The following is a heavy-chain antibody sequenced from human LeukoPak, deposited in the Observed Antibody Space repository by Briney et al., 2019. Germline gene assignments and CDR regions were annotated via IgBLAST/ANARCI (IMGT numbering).Heavy chain of an antibody. CDR2: IIPIFGTA. D-gene: IGHD1-26*01. CDR1: GGTFSSYA. Sequence: GASVKVSCKASGGTFSSYAISWVRQAPGQGLEWMGGIIPIFGTANYAQKFQGRVTITADESTSTAYMELSSLRSEDTAVYYCARDFPTTPDSGSYPGYFDYWGQGTLVTVSS. CDR3: ARDFPTTPDSGSYPGYFDY. V-gene: IGHV1-69*01. J-gene: IGHJ4*02.